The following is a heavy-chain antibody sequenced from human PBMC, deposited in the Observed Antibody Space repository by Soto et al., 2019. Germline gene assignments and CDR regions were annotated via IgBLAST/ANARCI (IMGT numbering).Heavy chain of an antibody. Sequence: QVLLVESGGGVVQPGRSLRLSCAASGSIFRGYGMHWVRQAPGKGLEWVAVIRFDGSNINYADFVMGRFTISRDNYKNTLFLEMNSLRVEDTAVYYCARDGVGATAFWGYLDYWGQGTLVTVSS. CDR1: GSIFRGYG. D-gene: IGHD2-15*01. J-gene: IGHJ4*01. CDR3: ARDGVGATAFWGYLDY. CDR2: IRFDGSNI. V-gene: IGHV3-33*01.